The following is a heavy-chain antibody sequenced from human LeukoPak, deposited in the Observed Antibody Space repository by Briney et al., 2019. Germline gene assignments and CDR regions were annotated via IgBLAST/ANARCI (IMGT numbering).Heavy chain of an antibody. V-gene: IGHV4-59*01. CDR1: GGSICGYY. CDR2: IYYTGAT. J-gene: IGHJ4*02. Sequence: SETLSLTCTVSGGSICGYYWSWIRLPPGKGLEWIGYIYYTGATYYNPSLKSRVTISLDTSKNQFSLKLSSVTAADAAVYYCARAGYCYGTVYYFDYWGQGALVTVSS. D-gene: IGHD5-18*01. CDR3: ARAGYCYGTVYYFDY.